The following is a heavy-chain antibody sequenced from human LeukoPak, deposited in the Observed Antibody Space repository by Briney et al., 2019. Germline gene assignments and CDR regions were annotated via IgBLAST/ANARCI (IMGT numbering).Heavy chain of an antibody. J-gene: IGHJ5*02. D-gene: IGHD1-26*01. Sequence: GGSLRLSCAASGFTFSSYAMSWVRQAPGKGLEWVSVISGSGGSTYYADSVKGRFTISRDNSKNTLYLQMNSLRAEDTAVYYCAGVGATGNWFDPWGQGTLVTVSS. CDR3: AGVGATGNWFDP. V-gene: IGHV3-23*01. CDR2: ISGSGGST. CDR1: GFTFSSYA.